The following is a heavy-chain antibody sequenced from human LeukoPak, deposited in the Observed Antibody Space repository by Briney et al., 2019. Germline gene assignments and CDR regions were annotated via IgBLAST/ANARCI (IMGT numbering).Heavy chain of an antibody. V-gene: IGHV1-8*02. Sequence: GASVKVSCTASGYTFTSYGISWVRQATGQGLEWMGWMNPNSGNTGYAQKFQGRVTMTRNTSISTAYMELSSLRSEDTAVYYCARTTTTSSYYYYMDVWGKGTTVTISS. D-gene: IGHD1-26*01. CDR3: ARTTTTSSYYYYMDV. CDR2: MNPNSGNT. CDR1: GYTFTSYG. J-gene: IGHJ6*03.